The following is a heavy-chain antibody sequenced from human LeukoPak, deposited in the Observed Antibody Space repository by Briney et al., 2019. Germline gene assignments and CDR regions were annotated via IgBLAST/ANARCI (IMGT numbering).Heavy chain of an antibody. CDR1: GFTFSSYS. D-gene: IGHD4-11*01. Sequence: GGSLRLSCAASGFTFSSYSMNWVRQAPGKGLEWVSYISSSSSTIYYADSVKGRFTISRDNAKNSLYLQMNSLRAEDTAVYYCARDYSVNYFDYWGRGTLVTVSS. CDR2: ISSSSSTI. V-gene: IGHV3-48*01. CDR3: ARDYSVNYFDY. J-gene: IGHJ4*02.